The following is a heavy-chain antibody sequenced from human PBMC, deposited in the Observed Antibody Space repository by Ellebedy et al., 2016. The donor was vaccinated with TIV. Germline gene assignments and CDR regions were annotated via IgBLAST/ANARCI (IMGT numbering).Heavy chain of an antibody. CDR3: ARPTQLVPSYYYYMDV. CDR1: GGTFSSYA. J-gene: IGHJ6*03. D-gene: IGHD6-6*01. CDR2: IIPIFGTA. Sequence: SVKVSXXASGGTFSSYAISWVRQAPGQGLEWMGGIIPIFGTANYAQKFQGRVTITADESTSTAYMELSSLRSEDTAVYYCARPTQLVPSYYYYMDVWGKGTTVTVSS. V-gene: IGHV1-69*13.